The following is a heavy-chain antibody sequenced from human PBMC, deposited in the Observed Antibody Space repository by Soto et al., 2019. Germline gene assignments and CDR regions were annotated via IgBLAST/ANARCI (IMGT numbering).Heavy chain of an antibody. V-gene: IGHV4-59*01. CDR1: GGTISSSY. Sequence: SETLSLTCTVSGGTISSSYWSWFRQPPGKGLEWIGYIYYSGSTNYNPSLKSRVTISVDTSKSQFSLKLSSVTAADTAVYYCARDNWNYAQYYYGMEVWVQGTTVTVSS. CDR2: IYYSGST. D-gene: IGHD1-7*01. J-gene: IGHJ6*02. CDR3: ARDNWNYAQYYYGMEV.